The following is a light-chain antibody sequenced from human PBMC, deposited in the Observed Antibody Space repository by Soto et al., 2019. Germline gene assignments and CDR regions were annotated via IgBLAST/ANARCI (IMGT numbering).Light chain of an antibody. CDR1: GSDVGGYNY. Sequence: QSVLTQPASVSGSPGQSITISCTGTGSDVGGYNYVSWYQHHPGKAPKLMIYEVSNRPSGVSNRFSGSKSGNTASLTIPGLQAEDEADYYCSSYTSSSTPHVVFGGGTKLTVL. CDR2: EVS. J-gene: IGLJ2*01. V-gene: IGLV2-14*01. CDR3: SSYTSSSTPHVV.